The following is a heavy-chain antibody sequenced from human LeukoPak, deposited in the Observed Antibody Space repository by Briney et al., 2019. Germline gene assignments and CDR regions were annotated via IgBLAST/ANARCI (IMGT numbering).Heavy chain of an antibody. CDR1: GFTFSSYE. V-gene: IGHV3-48*03. CDR2: ISSSGSTI. Sequence: SGGSLRLSCAASGFTFSSYEMNWVRQAPRKGLEWVSYISSSGSTIYYADSVKGRFTISRDNAKNSLYLQMNSLRAEDTAVYYCARGANLYSSSPGFDYWGQGTLVTVSS. J-gene: IGHJ4*02. CDR3: ARGANLYSSSPGFDY. D-gene: IGHD6-6*01.